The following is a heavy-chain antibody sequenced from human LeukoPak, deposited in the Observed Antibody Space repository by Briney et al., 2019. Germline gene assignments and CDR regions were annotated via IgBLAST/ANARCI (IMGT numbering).Heavy chain of an antibody. V-gene: IGHV4-34*01. D-gene: IGHD2-2*02. CDR3: ARDSYRPDAFDI. CDR1: GGSFSGYY. J-gene: IGHJ3*02. Sequence: SETLSLTCAVYGGSFSGYYWGWIRQPPGKGLEWIGEINHSGSTNYNPSLKSRVTISVDTSKNQFSLKLSSVTAADTAVYYCARDSYRPDAFDIWGQGTMVTVSS. CDR2: INHSGST.